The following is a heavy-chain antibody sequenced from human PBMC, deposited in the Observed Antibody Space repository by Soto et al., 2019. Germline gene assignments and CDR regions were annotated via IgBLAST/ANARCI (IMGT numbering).Heavy chain of an antibody. J-gene: IGHJ3*02. CDR2: IYYSGST. V-gene: IGHV4-39*01. CDR3: ASPPLLAYTISTIYPHDAFDI. D-gene: IGHD3-3*02. CDR1: GGSISSSSYY. Sequence: SETLSLTCTVSGGSISSSSYYWGWIRQPPGKGLEWIGSIYYSGSTYYNPSLKSRVTISVDTSKNQFSLKLSSVTAADTAVYYCASPPLLAYTISTIYPHDAFDIWGQGTMVTVSS.